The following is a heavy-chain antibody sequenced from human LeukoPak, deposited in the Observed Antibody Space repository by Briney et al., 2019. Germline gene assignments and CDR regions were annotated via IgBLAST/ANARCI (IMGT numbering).Heavy chain of an antibody. V-gene: IGHV3-21*01. CDR2: ISSSSTYI. Sequence: GGSLRLSCAASGFTFSSYNMNWVRQAPGKGLEWVSFISSSSTYIYNADSVKGRFTIPRDNAKNSLYLQMNSLRVEDTAVYYCARVLLWFGEALDYGMDVWGQGTTVTVSS. CDR1: GFTFSSYN. D-gene: IGHD3-10*01. CDR3: ARVLLWFGEALDYGMDV. J-gene: IGHJ6*02.